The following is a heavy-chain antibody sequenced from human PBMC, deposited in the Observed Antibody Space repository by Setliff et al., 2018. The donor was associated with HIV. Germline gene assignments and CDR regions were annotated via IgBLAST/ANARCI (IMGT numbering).Heavy chain of an antibody. CDR2: ISSSSSYT. CDR3: ARDRYSGSSTDY. J-gene: IGHJ4*02. Sequence: GESLKISCTASGFTFSSYWMHWVRQAPGKGLVWVSYISSSSSYTHYADSVKGRFTISRDNVKNSLYLQMNSLRAEDTAVYYCARDRYSGSSTDYWGQGTLVTVSS. CDR1: GFTFSSYW. D-gene: IGHD1-26*01. V-gene: IGHV3-21*01.